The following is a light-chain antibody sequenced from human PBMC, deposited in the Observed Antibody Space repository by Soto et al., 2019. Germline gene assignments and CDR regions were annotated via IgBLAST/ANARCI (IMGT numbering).Light chain of an antibody. V-gene: IGKV1-39*01. J-gene: IGKJ2*01. CDR3: QQSFGTPPT. CDR1: QSIGTY. Sequence: DIQMTQSPSSLSASVGDRVTITCRASQSIGTYLNWYLQKPGKAPQLLIHAASSLQTGVPSRFSGSGSGTEFTLTITSLQPEVFASFNCQQSFGTPPTFGQGTKLAIK. CDR2: AAS.